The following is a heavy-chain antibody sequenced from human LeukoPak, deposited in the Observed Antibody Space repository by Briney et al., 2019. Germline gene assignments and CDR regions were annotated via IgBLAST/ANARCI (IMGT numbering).Heavy chain of an antibody. CDR1: GFTFSSYS. D-gene: IGHD6-6*01. J-gene: IGHJ4*02. Sequence: GGSLRLSCAASGFTFSSYSMNWVRQAPGKGLEWVSSISSRSTYIYHADSVKGRFTISRDNAKNSLFLQMNSLRAEDTAVYYCARGLAARLFDYWGQGTLVTVSS. CDR2: ISSRSTYI. CDR3: ARGLAARLFDY. V-gene: IGHV3-21*01.